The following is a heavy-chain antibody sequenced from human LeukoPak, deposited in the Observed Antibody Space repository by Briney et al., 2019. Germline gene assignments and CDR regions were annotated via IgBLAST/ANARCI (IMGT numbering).Heavy chain of an antibody. CDR3: AQTTGWPGFDF. CDR1: GASTSSRY. CDR2: IYHGRNT. Sequence: SETLSLTCSASGASTSSRYWSWIRQSPGRTLEWIGHIYHGRNTKYNPSLTSRVTISVDTSKNQFSLSLTSVTAADTAIYYCAQTTGWPGFDFWGPGALVTVSS. J-gene: IGHJ4*02. V-gene: IGHV4-59*08. D-gene: IGHD6-19*01.